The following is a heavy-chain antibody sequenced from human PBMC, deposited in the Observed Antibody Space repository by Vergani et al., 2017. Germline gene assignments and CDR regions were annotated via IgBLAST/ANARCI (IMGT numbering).Heavy chain of an antibody. CDR3: GVNGDY. CDR1: GFTFSNDW. Sequence: EVQLLESGGGLVQPGGSLRLSCAASGFTFSNDWMSWVRLTPGKGLEWVANIKQDGSEKYQVDSVKGRFTISIDNAKNSLYLQMNSLRAEDTAVYYCGVNGDYWRQGTLVTVSS. J-gene: IGHJ4*02. D-gene: IGHD2-8*01. V-gene: IGHV3-7*03. CDR2: IKQDGSEK.